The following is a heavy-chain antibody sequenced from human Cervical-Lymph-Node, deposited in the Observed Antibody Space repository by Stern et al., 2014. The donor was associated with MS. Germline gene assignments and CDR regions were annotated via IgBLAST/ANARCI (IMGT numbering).Heavy chain of an antibody. V-gene: IGHV7-4-1*01. J-gene: IGHJ4*02. D-gene: IGHD5-18*01. CDR3: ARDFVDTAMIARSDYLDS. CDR2: INTDTGKS. CDR1: GYTLTNYP. Sequence: QVQLVQSGSELKEPGASVKVSCKASGYTLTNYPMNWVRQAPGQGLEWMGWINTDTGKSTYAQGFTGRFAFSLDTSVSTAYLHIRSLKAEDTAVYYCARDFVDTAMIARSDYLDSWGQGTLVTVSS.